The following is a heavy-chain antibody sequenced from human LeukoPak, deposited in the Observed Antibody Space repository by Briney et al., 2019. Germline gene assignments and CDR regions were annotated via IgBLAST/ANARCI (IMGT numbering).Heavy chain of an antibody. V-gene: IGHV3-21*01. J-gene: IGHJ3*02. CDR1: GFTFSSYS. Sequence: GGSLRLSCAASGFTFSSYSMNWVRQAPGKGLEWVSSISSSSSYIYYADSVKGRFTISRDNAKNSLYLQMNSLRAEDTAVYYCARGLVCRLGYCSGGSCYGPCAFDIWGQGTMVTVSS. CDR2: ISSSSSYI. CDR3: ARGLVCRLGYCSGGSCYGPCAFDI. D-gene: IGHD2-15*01.